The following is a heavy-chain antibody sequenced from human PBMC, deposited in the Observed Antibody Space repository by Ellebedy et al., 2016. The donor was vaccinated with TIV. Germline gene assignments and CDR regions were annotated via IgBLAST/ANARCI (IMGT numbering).Heavy chain of an antibody. V-gene: IGHV3-30*18. CDR2: ISSDGSEE. CDR3: AEEGGSSRGASGMDV. J-gene: IGHJ6*02. D-gene: IGHD6-6*01. CDR1: EFTLNTYG. Sequence: GESLKISCAASEFTLNTYGMHWVRQTPDKGLEWVAFISSDGSEEYYVGSVKGRFTISRDISKNTLYLEMNSLRGDDTAVYYCAEEGGSSRGASGMDVWGQGTTVIASS.